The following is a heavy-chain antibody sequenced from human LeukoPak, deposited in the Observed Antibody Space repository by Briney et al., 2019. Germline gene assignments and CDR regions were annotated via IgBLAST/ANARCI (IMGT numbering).Heavy chain of an antibody. V-gene: IGHV3-23*01. CDR3: AKVIREVDMSYNY. CDR1: GFTFSNYA. Sequence: GGSLRLSCAASGFTFSNYALSWVRQAPGKGLEWVSAIHYSGGSTYYADSVKGRFTISRDNSKNTLYLQMNSLRAEDTAVYYCAKVIREVDMSYNYWGQGALVTVSS. CDR2: IHYSGGST. D-gene: IGHD5-24*01. J-gene: IGHJ4*02.